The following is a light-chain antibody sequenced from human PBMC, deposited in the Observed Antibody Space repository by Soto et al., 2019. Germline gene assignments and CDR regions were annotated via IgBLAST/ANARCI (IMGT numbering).Light chain of an antibody. J-gene: IGKJ2*01. CDR3: LQYYSPPHP. CDR2: WAS. CDR1: QSVLYSSNNKNY. Sequence: DIVMTQSPDSLAVSLGERATINFKSSQSVLYSSNNKNYLAWYQQKPGQPPNLHIYWASTREAGVPDRFSGSRSGTVFALAISSLQAEDVAFYYCLQYYSPPHPVGEGTKLDIK. V-gene: IGKV4-1*01.